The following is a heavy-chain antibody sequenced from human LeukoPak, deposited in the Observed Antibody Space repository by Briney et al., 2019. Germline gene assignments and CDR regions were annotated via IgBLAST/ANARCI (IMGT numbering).Heavy chain of an antibody. CDR1: GYTFTSYD. J-gene: IGHJ6*03. D-gene: IGHD6-13*01. V-gene: IGHV1-8*01. Sequence: GASVKVSCKASGYTFTSYDINRVRQATGQGLEWMGWMNPNSGNTGYAQKFQGRVTMTRNTSISTAYMELSSLRSEDTAVYYCARGSGSSSWYNLLYYYMDVWGKGTTVTVSS. CDR2: MNPNSGNT. CDR3: ARGSGSSSWYNLLYYYMDV.